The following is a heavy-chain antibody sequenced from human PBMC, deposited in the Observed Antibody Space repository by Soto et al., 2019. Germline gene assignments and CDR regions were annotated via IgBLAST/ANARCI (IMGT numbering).Heavy chain of an antibody. CDR1: GFTFSSYG. D-gene: IGHD2-15*01. CDR2: IWYDGSNK. Sequence: PGGSLRLSCAASGFTFSSYGMHWVRQAPGEGLEWVAVIWYDGSNKYYADSVKGRFTISRDNSKNTLYLQMNSLRAEDTAVYYCAREGYCSGGSCYSVPVFDYWGQGT. V-gene: IGHV3-33*01. J-gene: IGHJ4*02. CDR3: AREGYCSGGSCYSVPVFDY.